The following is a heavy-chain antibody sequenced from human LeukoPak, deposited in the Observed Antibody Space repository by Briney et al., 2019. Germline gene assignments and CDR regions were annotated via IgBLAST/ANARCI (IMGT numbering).Heavy chain of an antibody. J-gene: IGHJ4*02. Sequence: SETLSLTCTVSGGSISSYYWSWIRQPPGKGLEWIGYIYYSGSTKYNPSLKSRVTISVDTSKNQFSLKLSSVTAADTAVYYCARAIAVAEFDYWGQGTLVTVSS. CDR1: GGSISSYY. D-gene: IGHD6-19*01. CDR2: IYYSGST. CDR3: ARAIAVAEFDY. V-gene: IGHV4-59*08.